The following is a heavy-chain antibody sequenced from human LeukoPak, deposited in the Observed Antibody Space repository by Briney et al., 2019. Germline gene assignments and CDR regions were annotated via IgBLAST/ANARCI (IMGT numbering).Heavy chain of an antibody. V-gene: IGHV1-46*01. D-gene: IGHD3-10*01. Sequence: ASVKVSCKSSGYTFTIYYMHWVRQAPGQGLELMGIINPSGGSTSYAKKFQGRVTMTRDTSTSTVYMELSSLRSEATAAYYCARDYRPGSPLWFGSPDYWGQGTLVTVSS. CDR3: ARDYRPGSPLWFGSPDY. CDR1: GYTFTIYY. CDR2: INPSGGST. J-gene: IGHJ4*02.